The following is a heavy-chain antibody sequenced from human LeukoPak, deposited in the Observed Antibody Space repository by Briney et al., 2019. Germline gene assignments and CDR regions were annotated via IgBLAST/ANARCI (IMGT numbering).Heavy chain of an antibody. CDR2: IYHSGST. D-gene: IGHD5-18*01. CDR1: GGSISSSNW. V-gene: IGHV4-4*02. J-gene: IGHJ5*02. CDR3: ARGLEDWYSSGKYNWFDP. Sequence: SETLSLTCAVSGGSISSSNWWSWVRQPPGKGLEWIGEIYHSGSTNYNPSLKSRVTISVDKSKNQFSLKLSSVTAADTAVYYCARGLEDWYSSGKYNWFDPWGQGTLVTVSS.